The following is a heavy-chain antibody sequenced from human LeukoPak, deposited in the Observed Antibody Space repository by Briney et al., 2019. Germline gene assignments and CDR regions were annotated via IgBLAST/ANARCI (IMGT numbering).Heavy chain of an antibody. CDR1: GGSVSSGTYY. J-gene: IGHJ4*02. V-gene: IGHV4-61*01. Sequence: SETLSLTCTVSGGSVSSGTYYWSWVRQPPGKGLEWIGYISYSGNTNYNPSLKNRVTISVDTSENQFSLKLSSVTAADTAVYYCARGLTRDYWGQGTLVTVSS. D-gene: IGHD1-14*01. CDR3: ARGLTRDY. CDR2: ISYSGNT.